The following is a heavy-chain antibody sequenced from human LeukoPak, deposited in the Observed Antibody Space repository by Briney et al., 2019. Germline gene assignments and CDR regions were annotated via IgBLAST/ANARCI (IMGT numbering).Heavy chain of an antibody. V-gene: IGHV3-23*01. Sequence: HPGGSLRLSCAASGFTFSSYAMSWVRQAPGKGLEWVSAISGSGGSTYYADSVRGRFTISRDNSKNTLYLQMNSLRAEDTAVYYCAKTIAPPKYSKTFDYWGQGTLVTVSS. CDR3: AKTIAPPKYSKTFDY. J-gene: IGHJ4*02. D-gene: IGHD2/OR15-2a*01. CDR2: ISGSGGST. CDR1: GFTFSSYA.